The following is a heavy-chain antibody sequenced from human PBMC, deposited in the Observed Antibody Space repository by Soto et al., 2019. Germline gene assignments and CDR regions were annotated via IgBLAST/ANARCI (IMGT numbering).Heavy chain of an antibody. D-gene: IGHD6-13*01. V-gene: IGHV1-69*12. CDR1: GGTFSSYA. CDR2: IIPIFGTA. CDR3: GWSSSWYEGFDY. Sequence: QVQLVQSGAEVKKPGSSVKVSCKASGGTFSSYAISWVRQAPGQGLEWMGGIIPIFGTANYAQKFRGRVPITADESTSTAYMEMSSLRSEDTAVYYCGWSSSWYEGFDYWGQGTLVTVSS. J-gene: IGHJ4*02.